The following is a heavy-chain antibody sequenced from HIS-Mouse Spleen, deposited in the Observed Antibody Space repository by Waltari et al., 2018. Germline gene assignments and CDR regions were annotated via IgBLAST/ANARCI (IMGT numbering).Heavy chain of an antibody. J-gene: IGHJ2*01. CDR3: AREIPYSSSWYDWYFDL. V-gene: IGHV4-39*07. CDR1: GCSIRSRRYY. D-gene: IGHD6-13*01. Sequence: QLQLQESGPGLVKPSETLSLPCTVSGCSIRSRRYYWGWIRQPPGKGLEWIGSIYYSGSTYYNPSLKSRVTISVDTSKNQFSLKLSSVTAADTAVYYCAREIPYSSSWYDWYFDLWGRGTLVTVSS. CDR2: IYYSGST.